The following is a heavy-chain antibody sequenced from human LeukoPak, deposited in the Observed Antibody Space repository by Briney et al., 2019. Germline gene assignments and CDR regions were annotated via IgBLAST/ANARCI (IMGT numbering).Heavy chain of an antibody. Sequence: ASVKVSSKASGYTFTSLDLNWVRQATGQGPEWMGWMSPNSGIAGYAQKFQGRVTMTRDISISTAYMELSSLTSEDTAVYYCARGVAAGVDFWGQGTLVTVSS. V-gene: IGHV1-8*01. CDR2: MSPNSGIA. CDR1: GYTFTSLD. J-gene: IGHJ4*02. D-gene: IGHD6-13*01. CDR3: ARGVAAGVDF.